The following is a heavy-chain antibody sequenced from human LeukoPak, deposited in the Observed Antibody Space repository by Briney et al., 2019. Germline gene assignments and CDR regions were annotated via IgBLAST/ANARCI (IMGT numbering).Heavy chain of an antibody. CDR2: IYYSGST. CDR3: ARGYNWKHKPTVVTRYYYYYYMDV. CDR1: GGSISSYY. D-gene: IGHD1-20*01. V-gene: IGHV4-59*08. J-gene: IGHJ6*03. Sequence: SETLSLTCTVSGGSISSYYWSWIRQPPGKGLEWIGYIYYSGSTNYNPSLKSRVTISVDTSKNQFSLKLSSVTAADTAVYYCARGYNWKHKPTVVTRYYYYYYMDVWGKGTTVTVSS.